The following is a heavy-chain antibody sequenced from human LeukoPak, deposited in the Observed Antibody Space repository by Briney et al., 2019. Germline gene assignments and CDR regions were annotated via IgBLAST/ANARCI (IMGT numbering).Heavy chain of an antibody. CDR2: IDPRGGST. J-gene: IGHJ4*02. CDR3: ARGRGRAAPGPRSLFDY. V-gene: IGHV1-46*01. D-gene: IGHD6-13*01. CDR1: GHTFTQHY. Sequence: GASLKVSCKASGHTFTQHYMHWVRQAPGQGLELMGIIDPRGGSTSYAQTVQGRVTMTRDTSTSRFYMELSSLRSEDTAVYYCARGRGRAAPGPRSLFDYWGQGSLVTVSS.